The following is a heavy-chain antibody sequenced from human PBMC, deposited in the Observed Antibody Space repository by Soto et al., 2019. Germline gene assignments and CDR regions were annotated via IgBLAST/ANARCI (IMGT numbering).Heavy chain of an antibody. CDR1: GLTFSDHY. V-gene: IGHV3-11*01. CDR3: ARAPYFGSGTYYYYALDV. D-gene: IGHD3-10*01. Sequence: QVQLVESGGGLVKPGGSLRLSCAASGLTFSDHYMTWIRQAPGKGLEWISYISSSAGTIYYADSVKGRFTISRDNAKNSLDLQMSNLRAEDTAVYYCARAPYFGSGTYYYYALDVWGQGTTVTVSS. J-gene: IGHJ6*02. CDR2: ISSSAGTI.